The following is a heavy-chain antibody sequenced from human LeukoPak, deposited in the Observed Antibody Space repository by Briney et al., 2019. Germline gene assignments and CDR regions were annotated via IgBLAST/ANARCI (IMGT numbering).Heavy chain of an antibody. CDR1: GYTFTSYG. J-gene: IGHJ5*02. CDR3: ARAGETIFGAPNWFDP. Sequence: RWASVKVSCKASGYTFTSYGISWVRQAPGQGLEWMGWISAYNGNTNYAQKLQGRVTMTTDTSTSTAYMELRSLRSDDTAVYYCARAGETIFGAPNWFDPWGQGTLVTVSS. CDR2: ISAYNGNT. V-gene: IGHV1-18*01. D-gene: IGHD3-3*01.